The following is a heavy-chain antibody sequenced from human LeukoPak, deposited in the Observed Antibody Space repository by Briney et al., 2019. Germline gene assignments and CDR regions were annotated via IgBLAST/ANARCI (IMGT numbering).Heavy chain of an antibody. CDR3: ARVRSYCTNGVCYWDLDY. V-gene: IGHV1-2*02. D-gene: IGHD2-8*01. CDR1: GYTFTDYY. J-gene: IGHJ4*02. CDR2: INPNSGGT. Sequence: ASVKVSCKASGYTFTDYYMEWVRQAPGQGLEWMGWINPNSGGTNYAQKFQGRVTMTRDTSISTAYMELSRLRSDDTAVYYCARVRSYCTNGVCYWDLDYWGQGTLVTVSS.